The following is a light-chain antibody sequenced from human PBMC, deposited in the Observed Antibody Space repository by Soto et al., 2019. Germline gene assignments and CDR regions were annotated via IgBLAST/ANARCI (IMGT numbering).Light chain of an antibody. V-gene: IGKV3-20*01. CDR1: QSVTTGY. Sequence: ENVLTQFPDILYVYPGEGATLSCRASQSVTTGYLAWYQQKPGQAPRLLIYGTSSRATGVPDRFRASGSATDFTLTITRLEPEDFAVYYCQQFGDSLWTFGQGTRVEIK. J-gene: IGKJ1*01. CDR3: QQFGDSLWT. CDR2: GTS.